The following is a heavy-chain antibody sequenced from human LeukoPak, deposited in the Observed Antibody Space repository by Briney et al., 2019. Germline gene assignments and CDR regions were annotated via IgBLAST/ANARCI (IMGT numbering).Heavy chain of an antibody. D-gene: IGHD2-15*01. CDR1: GGTFSSYA. V-gene: IGHV1-69*05. Sequence: SVKVSCKASGGTFSSYAISWVRQAPGQGLEWMGGINPNFGTANYAQKFQGRVTITTDDSTNTAYMELSSIRYEDTAVYYCAKAEVWCSGRSCYSGWFDPWGQGTLVTVSS. CDR2: INPNFGTA. J-gene: IGHJ5*02. CDR3: AKAEVWCSGRSCYSGWFDP.